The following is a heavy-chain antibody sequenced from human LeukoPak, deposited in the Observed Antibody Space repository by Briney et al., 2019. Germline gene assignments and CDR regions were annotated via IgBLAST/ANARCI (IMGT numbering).Heavy chain of an antibody. J-gene: IGHJ5*02. Sequence: SETLSLTCTVSGGSISNKYWSWIRQPPGKGLEWIGYIYYSGSTNYNPSLKSRVTISVDTSKNQFSLKLSSVTAADTAVYYCARVLAVAQGFDPWGQGTLVTVSS. D-gene: IGHD6-19*01. CDR1: GGSISNKY. CDR2: IYYSGST. CDR3: ARVLAVAQGFDP. V-gene: IGHV4-59*01.